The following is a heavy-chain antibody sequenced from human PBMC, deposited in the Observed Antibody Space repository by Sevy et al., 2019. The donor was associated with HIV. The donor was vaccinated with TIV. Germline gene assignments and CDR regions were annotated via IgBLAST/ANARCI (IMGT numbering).Heavy chain of an antibody. D-gene: IGHD3-22*01. CDR1: GFSFDSYG. V-gene: IGHV3-23*01. J-gene: IGHJ6*03. CDR2: ISGSGTRT. CDR3: AKGGEGHYDPDEIGYYFYYYNMDV. Sequence: GGSLRLSCAVSGFSFDSYGMTWVRQAPGKGLEWVSGISGSGTRTYYADSVKGRFIISRDNSKNTLNLQMKSLRSEDTAIYYCAKGGEGHYDPDEIGYYFYYYNMDVWGKGTTVTVSS.